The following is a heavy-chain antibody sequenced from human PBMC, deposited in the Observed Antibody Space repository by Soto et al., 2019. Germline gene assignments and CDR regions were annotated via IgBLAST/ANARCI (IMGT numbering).Heavy chain of an antibody. V-gene: IGHV1-3*01. CDR1: GYTFTSYA. J-gene: IGHJ4*02. CDR2: INAGNGNT. CDR3: ARDPGYSYGYN. Sequence: QVQLVQSGAEVKKPGASVKVSCKASGYTFTSYAMHWVRQAPGQRLDWMGWINAGNGNTKYSQKFQGRVTITRDTSASIAYMELSSLRSEDTAVYYCARDPGYSYGYNWGQGTLVTVSS. D-gene: IGHD5-18*01.